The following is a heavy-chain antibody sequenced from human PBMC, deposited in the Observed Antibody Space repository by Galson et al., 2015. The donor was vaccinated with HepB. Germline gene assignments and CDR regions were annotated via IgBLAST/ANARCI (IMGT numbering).Heavy chain of an antibody. CDR2: IGTAGDT. V-gene: IGHV3-13*01. Sequence: SLRLSCAASGFTFTNYDMHWVRQAKGQGLEWVSVIGTAGDTYYAGSVKGRSTISRENAKNSFYLQMNSLRADDTAVYYCARAWRYCSGGNCYSSSLDYWGQGTLVTVS. CDR1: GFTFTNYD. CDR3: ARAWRYCSGGNCYSSSLDY. J-gene: IGHJ4*02. D-gene: IGHD2-15*01.